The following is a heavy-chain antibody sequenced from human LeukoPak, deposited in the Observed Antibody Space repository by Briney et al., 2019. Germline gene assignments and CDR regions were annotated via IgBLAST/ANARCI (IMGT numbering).Heavy chain of an antibody. D-gene: IGHD3-10*01. CDR2: INPSGGST. V-gene: IGHV1-46*01. J-gene: IGHJ6*04. CDR3: ARDGGSGFRLLDV. CDR1: GYTFTSYY. Sequence: ASVKVSCKASGYTFTSYYMHWVRQAPGQGLEWMGIINPSGGSTSYAQKFQGRVTMTRDMSTSTVYMELSSLRSEDTAVYYCARDGGSGFRLLDVWGKGTTVTVSS.